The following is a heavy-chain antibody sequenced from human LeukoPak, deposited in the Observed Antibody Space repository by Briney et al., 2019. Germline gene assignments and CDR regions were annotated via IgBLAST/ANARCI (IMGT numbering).Heavy chain of an antibody. V-gene: IGHV1-8*03. CDR3: ARGMRSHYYDFTGLYYYYLDL. J-gene: IGHJ6*03. Sequence: ASVKVSCKASGYTFTSYDINWVRQATGQGLEWMGWMNPNSGNTGYAQKFQGRVTITRNTSISTAYMELSSLRSEDTAVYYCARGMRSHYYDFTGLYYYYLDLWGKGTMVTVSS. D-gene: IGHD3-22*01. CDR2: MNPNSGNT. CDR1: GYTFTSYD.